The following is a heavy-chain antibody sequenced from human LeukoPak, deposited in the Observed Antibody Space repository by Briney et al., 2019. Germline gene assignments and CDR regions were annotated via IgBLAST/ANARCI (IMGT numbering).Heavy chain of an antibody. CDR2: IYPGDSDT. Sequence: GESLKISCKGSGYSFTSYWLGWVRPIPGKGLEWMGIIYPGDSDTRYSPSFQGQVTISADKSISTAYLQWSSLKASDTAMYYCARSDSSSWDNDAFDIWGQGTMVTVSS. J-gene: IGHJ3*02. V-gene: IGHV5-51*01. D-gene: IGHD6-13*01. CDR3: ARSDSSSWDNDAFDI. CDR1: GYSFTSYW.